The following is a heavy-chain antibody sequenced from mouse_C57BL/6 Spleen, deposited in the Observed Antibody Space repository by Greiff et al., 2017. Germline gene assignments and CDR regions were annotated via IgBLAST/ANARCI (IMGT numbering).Heavy chain of an antibody. CDR2: ISSGGDYI. CDR1: GFTFSSYA. J-gene: IGHJ4*01. V-gene: IGHV5-9-1*02. D-gene: IGHD2-1*01. Sequence: EVQGVESGEGLVKPGGSLKLSCAASGFTFSSYAMSWVRQTPEKRLEWVAYISSGGDYIYYADTVKGRFTISRDNARNTLYLQMSSLKSEDTAMYYCTRDGGGGYYGNYSAMDYWGQGTSVTVSS. CDR3: TRDGGGGYYGNYSAMDY.